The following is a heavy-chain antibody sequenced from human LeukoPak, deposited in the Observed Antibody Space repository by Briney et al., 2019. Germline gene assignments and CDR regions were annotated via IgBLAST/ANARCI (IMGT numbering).Heavy chain of an antibody. CDR3: VRGWSHCSGGSCHWGFDY. J-gene: IGHJ4*02. V-gene: IGHV4-59*01. CDR2: ISYSGST. Sequence: SETLSLTCTVSGGSISSYYWSWIRQPPGKGLEWIGYISYSGSTNYNPSLKSRVTISLDTSKNQFSLKLSSVTAADTAVYYCVRGWSHCSGGSCHWGFDYWGQGTLVTVSS. D-gene: IGHD2-15*01. CDR1: GGSISSYY.